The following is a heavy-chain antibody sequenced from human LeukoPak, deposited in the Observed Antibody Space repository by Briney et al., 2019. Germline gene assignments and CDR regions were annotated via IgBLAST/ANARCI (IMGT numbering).Heavy chain of an antibody. V-gene: IGHV5-51*01. D-gene: IGHD6-19*01. J-gene: IGHJ5*02. CDR3: ARGGSSGWYFWFDP. CDR2: IYPGDSDT. Sequence: GESLRISCQVFGSSFTNYWIGWVRQIPEKGLEWMGIIYPGDSDTRYSPSFQGRVTISTDKSLNTAYLQWSSPKASDTAMYYCARGGSSGWYFWFDPWGQGTLVTVSS. CDR1: GSSFTNYW.